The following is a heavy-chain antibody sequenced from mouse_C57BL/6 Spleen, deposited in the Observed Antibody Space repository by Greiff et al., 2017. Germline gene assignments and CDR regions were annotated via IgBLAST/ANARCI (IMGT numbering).Heavy chain of an antibody. D-gene: IGHD6-1*01. Sequence: EVQLQESGPGLVKPSQSLSLTCSVTGYSITSGYYWNWIRQFPGNKLEWMGYISYDGSNNYNPSLKNRISITRDTSKNQFFLKLNSVTTEDTATYYCARPSSDGDYFDYWGQGTTLTVSS. CDR1: GYSITSGYY. V-gene: IGHV3-6*01. CDR2: ISYDGSN. J-gene: IGHJ2*01. CDR3: ARPSSDGDYFDY.